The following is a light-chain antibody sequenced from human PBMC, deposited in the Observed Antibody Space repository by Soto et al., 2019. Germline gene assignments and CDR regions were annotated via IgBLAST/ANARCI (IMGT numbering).Light chain of an antibody. CDR2: VAS. J-gene: IGKJ2*01. Sequence: EIVMTQSPATLSVSPGERATLSCRASQSVSNNLAWYQQKPGQAPRLLIYVASTRATGIPTMFSGSGSGTEFTLISSILQYENFADYYCQQYNNRPHTFGQGTKLEIK. V-gene: IGKV3D-15*01. CDR1: QSVSNN. CDR3: QQYNNRPHT.